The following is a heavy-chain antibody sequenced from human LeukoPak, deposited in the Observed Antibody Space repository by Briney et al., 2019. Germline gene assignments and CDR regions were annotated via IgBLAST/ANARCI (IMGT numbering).Heavy chain of an antibody. CDR2: ISGSGGST. V-gene: IGHV3-23*01. Sequence: GGSLRLSCAASGFTFSTYAMGWVRQAPGKGLEWVSAISGSGGSTYYADSVKGRFTISRDNSKNTMYLQMNSLRADDTAVYYCAKDGPPDGDDDSWGQGTLVTVSS. CDR1: GFTFSTYA. CDR3: AKDGPPDGDDDS. D-gene: IGHD4-17*01. J-gene: IGHJ5*01.